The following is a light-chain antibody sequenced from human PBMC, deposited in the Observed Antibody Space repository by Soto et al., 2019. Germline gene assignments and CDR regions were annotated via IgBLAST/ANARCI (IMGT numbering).Light chain of an antibody. CDR1: SSDVGSYNL. Sequence: QSALTQPASVSGSPGQSITISCTGTSSDVGSYNLVSWYQQHPGKAPKLMIYEVSKRPSGVSNRVSGSKSGNTASLTISGFQAEDEADYYCCSYAGSSTFTVFGGGTKLTVL. J-gene: IGLJ2*01. CDR3: CSYAGSSTFTV. V-gene: IGLV2-23*02. CDR2: EVS.